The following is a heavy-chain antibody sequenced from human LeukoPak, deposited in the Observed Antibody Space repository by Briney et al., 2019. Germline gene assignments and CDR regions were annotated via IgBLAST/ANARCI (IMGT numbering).Heavy chain of an antibody. Sequence: SETLSLTCTVSGESLRTTTYYWNWIRQPPGKVLEWIGGLYHSGTIYYNPSLKSRVTISADKSKNHFSLKLTSVTAADTAVYYCARDRELAALDPWGQGTLVIVSS. J-gene: IGHJ5*02. CDR2: LYHSGTI. V-gene: IGHV4-39*07. D-gene: IGHD1-26*01. CDR3: ARDRELAALDP. CDR1: GESLRTTTYY.